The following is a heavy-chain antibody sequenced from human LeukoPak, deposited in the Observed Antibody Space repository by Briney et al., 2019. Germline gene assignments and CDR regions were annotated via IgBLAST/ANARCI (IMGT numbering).Heavy chain of an antibody. Sequence: SETLSLTCSVSGGSISSRSHYWGWIRQSPGKGLDGIGTIYYSGTTFYNPSLQSRVSISVDTSRNQFSLRLNSVTAADTAVYYCARRNDYDFWSGNQYYFDYWGQGTLVTVSS. CDR1: GGSISSRSHY. CDR3: ARRNDYDFWSGNQYYFDY. V-gene: IGHV4-39*01. CDR2: IYYSGTT. D-gene: IGHD3-3*01. J-gene: IGHJ4*02.